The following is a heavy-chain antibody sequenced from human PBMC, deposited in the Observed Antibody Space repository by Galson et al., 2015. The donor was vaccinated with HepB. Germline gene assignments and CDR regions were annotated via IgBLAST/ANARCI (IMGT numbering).Heavy chain of an antibody. D-gene: IGHD1-26*01. V-gene: IGHV3-21*01. J-gene: IGHJ3*02. CDR3: AREPPGVGATAVMNAFDI. CDR1: GFTFSSYS. Sequence: SLRLSCAASGFTFSSYSMNWVRQAPGKGLEWVSSISSSSSYIYYADSVKGRFTISRDNAKNSLYLQMNSLRAEDTAVYYCAREPPGVGATAVMNAFDIWGQGTMVTVSS. CDR2: ISSSSSYI.